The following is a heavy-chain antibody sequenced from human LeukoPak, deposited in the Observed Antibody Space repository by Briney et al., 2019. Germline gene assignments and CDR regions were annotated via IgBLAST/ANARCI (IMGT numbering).Heavy chain of an antibody. J-gene: IGHJ4*02. CDR1: GGSISSSNYY. Sequence: SETLSLTCIVSGGSISSSNYYWGWIRQPPGKGLEWIGTIYYTGSTYYNPSLKSRVTISVDTSKNQFSLKLSSVTAADTAVYYCARGTYYYDSSGSKPGLFDYWGQGTLVTVSS. D-gene: IGHD3-22*01. CDR2: IYYTGST. CDR3: ARGTYYYDSSGSKPGLFDY. V-gene: IGHV4-39*01.